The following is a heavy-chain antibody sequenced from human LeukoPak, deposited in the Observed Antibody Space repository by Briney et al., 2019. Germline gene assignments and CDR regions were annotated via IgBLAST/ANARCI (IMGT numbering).Heavy chain of an antibody. J-gene: IGHJ4*02. Sequence: GGSLRLSCAASGFTFSTYGMYWVRQAPGKGLEWVTFIRYDGSNTYYADSVKGRFTISRDNSKNTLFLQMNSLRAEDTAVYYCARDTAMVPLDYWGQGTLVTVSS. CDR1: GFTFSTYG. CDR3: ARDTAMVPLDY. CDR2: IRYDGSNT. D-gene: IGHD5-18*01. V-gene: IGHV3-30*02.